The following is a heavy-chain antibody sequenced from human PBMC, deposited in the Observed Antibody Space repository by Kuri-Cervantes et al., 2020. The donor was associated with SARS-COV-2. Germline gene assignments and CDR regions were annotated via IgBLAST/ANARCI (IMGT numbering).Heavy chain of an antibody. Sequence: ASVKVSCKASGYTFTSYAMHWVRQAPGQRLEWMGWINAGNGNTKYSQKFQGRVTITRDTSASTAYMELSSLRSEDTAVYYCARAIGLGTYYPNDYWGQGSLVTVSS. V-gene: IGHV1-3*01. CDR2: INAGNGNT. CDR1: GYTFTSYA. CDR3: ARAIGLGTYYPNDY. J-gene: IGHJ4*02. D-gene: IGHD3-10*01.